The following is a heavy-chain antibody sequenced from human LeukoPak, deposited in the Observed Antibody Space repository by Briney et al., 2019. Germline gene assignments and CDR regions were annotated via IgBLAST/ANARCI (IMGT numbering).Heavy chain of an antibody. V-gene: IGHV3-48*03. CDR2: ISSGGSII. Sequence: GGSLRLSCAASGFTFRNYEMNWVRQAPGKGLEWVSYISSGGSIIHYADSVKGRFTISRDNAKNSLYLQMNSLRAEDTAIYYCARDGAGNWGQGTPVTVSS. J-gene: IGHJ4*02. D-gene: IGHD1-14*01. CDR3: ARDGAGN. CDR1: GFTFRNYE.